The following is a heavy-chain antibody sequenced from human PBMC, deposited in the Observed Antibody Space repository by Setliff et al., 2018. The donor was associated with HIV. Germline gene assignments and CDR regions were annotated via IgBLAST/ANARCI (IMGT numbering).Heavy chain of an antibody. Sequence: TLSLTCAMSGDSLNSDAFSWSWIRLPPGEGLEWIALIYWDDDKRYSPSLESRLTITKDTSKNQVVLTMTNMDPVDTATYYCAHSRLAAADYWGQGTLVTVS. D-gene: IGHD6-13*01. CDR1: GDSLNSDAFS. CDR2: IYWDDDK. CDR3: AHSRLAAADY. J-gene: IGHJ4*02. V-gene: IGHV2-5*08.